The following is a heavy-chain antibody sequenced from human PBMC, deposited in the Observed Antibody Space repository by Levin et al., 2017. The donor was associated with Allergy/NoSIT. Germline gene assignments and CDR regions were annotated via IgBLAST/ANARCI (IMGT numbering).Heavy chain of an antibody. CDR2: ISGSGGST. Sequence: GGSLRLSCAASGFTFSSYAMSWVRQAPGKGLKWVSAISGSGGSTYYADSVKGRFTISRDNSKNTLYLQMNSLRAEDTAVYYCAKDPRIVVVVAATYDNFDYWGQGTLVTVSS. J-gene: IGHJ4*02. V-gene: IGHV3-23*01. CDR3: AKDPRIVVVVAATYDNFDY. CDR1: GFTFSSYA. D-gene: IGHD2-15*01.